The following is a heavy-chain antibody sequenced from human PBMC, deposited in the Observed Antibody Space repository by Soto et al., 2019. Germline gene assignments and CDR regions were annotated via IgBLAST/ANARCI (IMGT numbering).Heavy chain of an antibody. Sequence: SVNVSCKASGGTFSSYAISWVRQAPGQGLEWMGGIIPIFGTANYAQKFQGRVTITADESTSTAYMELSSLRSEDTAVYYCASRLGYCSSTSCYALDYWGQGTLVTVSS. J-gene: IGHJ4*02. V-gene: IGHV1-69*13. CDR1: GGTFSSYA. CDR2: IIPIFGTA. CDR3: ASRLGYCSSTSCYALDY. D-gene: IGHD2-2*01.